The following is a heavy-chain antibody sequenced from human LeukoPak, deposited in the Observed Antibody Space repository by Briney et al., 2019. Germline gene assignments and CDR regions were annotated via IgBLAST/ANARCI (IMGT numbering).Heavy chain of an antibody. CDR3: ARDPEGYSCGYPPDY. CDR2: IKQDGSEK. Sequence: TGGSLRLSCAASGFTFSSYWMSWVRQAPGKGLEWVANIKQDGSEKYYVDSVKGRFTISRDNAKNSLYLQMNSLRAEDTAVYYCARDPEGYSCGYPPDYWGQGTLVTVSS. CDR1: GFTFSSYW. D-gene: IGHD5-18*01. J-gene: IGHJ4*02. V-gene: IGHV3-7*01.